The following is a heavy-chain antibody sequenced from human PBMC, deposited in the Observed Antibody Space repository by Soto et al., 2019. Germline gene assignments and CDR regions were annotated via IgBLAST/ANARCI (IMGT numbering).Heavy chain of an antibody. Sequence: QVQLVQSGAEVKKPGASVKVSCKASGYTFPSYGLSWVRQAPGHGLEWMGWISAYTGNTNYAQKLQGRVTMTTDTTTSTAYRELRSLRSDDTAVYYCARDPGLEITFGGVRGDYWGQGTLVTVSS. V-gene: IGHV1-18*01. D-gene: IGHD3-16*01. CDR1: GYTFPSYG. J-gene: IGHJ4*02. CDR2: ISAYTGNT. CDR3: ARDPGLEITFGGVRGDY.